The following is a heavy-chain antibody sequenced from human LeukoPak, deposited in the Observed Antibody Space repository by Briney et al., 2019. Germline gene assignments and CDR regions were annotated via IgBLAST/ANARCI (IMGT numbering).Heavy chain of an antibody. D-gene: IGHD3-3*01. CDR2: IYTSGST. CDR1: GGSLSSYY. V-gene: IGHV4-4*08. CDR3: ARHLEGWWFDP. J-gene: IGHJ5*02. Sequence: SETLSLTCTVSGGSLSSYYWNWIRQPPGKGLEWIGYIYTSGSTNYNPSVMSRVTMSVDTSKNQFSLKLSSVTAADTAEYYCARHLEGWWFDPWGQGTLVTVSS.